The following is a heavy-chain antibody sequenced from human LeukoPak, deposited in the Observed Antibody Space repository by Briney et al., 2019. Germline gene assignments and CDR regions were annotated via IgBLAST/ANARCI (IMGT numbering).Heavy chain of an antibody. Sequence: PSETLSLTCTVSGGSISSSSYYWGWIRPPPGKGLEWIGSIYYSGSTYYNPSLKSRVTISVDTSKNQFSLKLSSVTAADTAVYYCARQIVVVPAAIGDAFDIWGQGTMVTVSS. CDR1: GGSISSSSYY. CDR3: ARQIVVVPAAIGDAFDI. CDR2: IYYSGST. V-gene: IGHV4-39*01. J-gene: IGHJ3*02. D-gene: IGHD2-2*02.